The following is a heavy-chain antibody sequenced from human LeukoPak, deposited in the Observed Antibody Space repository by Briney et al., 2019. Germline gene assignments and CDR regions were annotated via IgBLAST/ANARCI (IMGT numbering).Heavy chain of an antibody. V-gene: IGHV5-51*01. Sequence: GESLKISCKGSGNKFTSYWIGWVGQLRGNGLEWMGIIYPGDSDTRYSPSFQGQVTISADKSISTAYLQWSSLKASDTAMYYCASGGYDSFDYWGQGTLVTVSS. J-gene: IGHJ4*02. D-gene: IGHD5-12*01. CDR1: GNKFTSYW. CDR3: ASGGYDSFDY. CDR2: IYPGDSDT.